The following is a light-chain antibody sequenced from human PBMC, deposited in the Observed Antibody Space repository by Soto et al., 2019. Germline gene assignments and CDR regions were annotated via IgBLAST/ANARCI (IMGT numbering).Light chain of an antibody. J-gene: IGKJ1*01. Sequence: EIVLTQSPGTLSLSPGERATLSCRASQSVSSNYLAWYQQKPGQAPRLLIYGASIRATGIPDRFSGSGSGTDFTLTISRLEPEDFAVYYCQQYGSSPQTFGQGTKVDIK. CDR1: QSVSSNY. V-gene: IGKV3-20*01. CDR2: GAS. CDR3: QQYGSSPQT.